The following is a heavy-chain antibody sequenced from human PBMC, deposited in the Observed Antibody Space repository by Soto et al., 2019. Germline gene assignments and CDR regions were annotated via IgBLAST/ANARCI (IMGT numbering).Heavy chain of an antibody. CDR3: ARGHYGGWYHKFDY. D-gene: IGHD6-19*01. J-gene: IGHJ4*02. CDR1: GGSFSGYY. CDR2: INHSGST. Sequence: KTSETLSLTCAVYGGSFSGYYWSWIRQPPGKGLEWIGEINHSGSTNYNPSLKSRVTISVDTSKNQFSLKLSSVTAADTAVYYCARGHYGGWYHKFDYWGPGTLVTVSS. V-gene: IGHV4-34*01.